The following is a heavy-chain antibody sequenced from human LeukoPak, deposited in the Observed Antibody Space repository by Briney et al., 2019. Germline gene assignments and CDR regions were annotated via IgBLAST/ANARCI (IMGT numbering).Heavy chain of an antibody. CDR2: IYDSGST. D-gene: IGHD6-13*01. CDR3: ARAGSRQLVQTY. Sequence: SETLSLTCTVSGGSIRSYYWSWIRQPPGKGLEWIGYIYDSGSTNYNPSLTSRVTISVDTSKHQFSLNLSSVTAADTAVYYCARAGSRQLVQTYWGQGILVTVSS. J-gene: IGHJ4*02. V-gene: IGHV4-59*01. CDR1: GGSIRSYY.